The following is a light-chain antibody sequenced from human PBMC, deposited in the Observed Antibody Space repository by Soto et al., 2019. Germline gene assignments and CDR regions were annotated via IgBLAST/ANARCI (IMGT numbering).Light chain of an antibody. Sequence: EIVLTQSPGTLSLSPGERATLSCRVSQTISSSYLAWYQQKPGQAPRLLIYGASSRATGIPDRFSGSGSGTDFTLTISRLEPEDFAVYYCQRYGTIFWTFGPGTKVEIK. CDR2: GAS. CDR3: QRYGTIFWT. J-gene: IGKJ1*01. CDR1: QTISSSY. V-gene: IGKV3-20*01.